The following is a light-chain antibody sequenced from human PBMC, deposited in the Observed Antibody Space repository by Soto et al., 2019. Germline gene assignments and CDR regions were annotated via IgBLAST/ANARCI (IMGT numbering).Light chain of an antibody. J-gene: IGKJ5*01. CDR1: QDISNY. CDR2: DAS. Sequence: DIQMTQSPSSLSASVGDRVTITCQASQDISNYLNWYQQKPGKAPKLLIYDASNLETWVPSRFSGSGAGTDFTFTISSLQPEDIAKYYCQQYDNLLITFGQGTRLEIK. CDR3: QQYDNLLIT. V-gene: IGKV1-33*01.